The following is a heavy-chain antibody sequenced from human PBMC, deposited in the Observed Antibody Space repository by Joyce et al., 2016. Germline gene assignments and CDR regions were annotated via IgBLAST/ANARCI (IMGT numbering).Heavy chain of an antibody. J-gene: IGHJ6*02. CDR3: ARGPGYCSTTTCSPGDGMDV. CDR2: ISSTGSTI. CDR1: GFTFSDYY. Sequence: QVQLVESGGGLVKPGGSLRLSCAASGFTFSDYYMSWIRHAPGNGLEWFSYISSTGSTIYYADSVKGRFTMSRNNAKNSLYLQMNSLRAEDTAVYYCARGPGYCSTTTCSPGDGMDVWGQGTTVTVSS. D-gene: IGHD2-2*01. V-gene: IGHV3-11*01.